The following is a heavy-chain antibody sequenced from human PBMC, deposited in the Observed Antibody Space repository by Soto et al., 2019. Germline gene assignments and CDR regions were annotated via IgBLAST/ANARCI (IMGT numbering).Heavy chain of an antibody. V-gene: IGHV4-59*08. CDR1: GGSISSYY. J-gene: IGHJ4*02. CDR2: IYYSGST. Sequence: PSETLSLTCTVSGGSISSYYWSWIRQPPGKGLEWIGYIYYSGSTNYNPSLKSRVTISVDTSKNQFSLKLSSVTAADTAVYYCARHGSGYDLLRGFYFDYWVQGTLVTVSS. CDR3: ARHGSGYDLLRGFYFDY. D-gene: IGHD5-12*01.